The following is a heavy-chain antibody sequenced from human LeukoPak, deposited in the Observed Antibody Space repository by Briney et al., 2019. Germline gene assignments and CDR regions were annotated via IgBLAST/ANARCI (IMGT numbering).Heavy chain of an antibody. D-gene: IGHD3-22*01. J-gene: IGHJ3*01. CDR2: ISGSGANT. CDR1: GFTFSSYA. Sequence: PGGSLRLSCAASGFTFSSYAMYWARQAPGKGLEWVSGISGSGANTYYADSVKGRFTISRDNSKKVLYLQMNSLRAEDTAVYYCAKVVSPYSDNRAHDAFDVWGQGTVVTVSS. V-gene: IGHV3-23*01. CDR3: AKVVSPYSDNRAHDAFDV.